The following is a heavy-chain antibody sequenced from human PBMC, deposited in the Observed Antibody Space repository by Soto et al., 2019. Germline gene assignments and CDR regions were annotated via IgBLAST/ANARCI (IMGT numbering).Heavy chain of an antibody. D-gene: IGHD3-10*01. CDR1: GGSISSYY. CDR2: IYYSAST. CDR3: ARVGGFGASTIDH. J-gene: IGHJ4*01. Sequence: SETLSLTCTVSGGSISSYYWSWIRQPPEKGLEWIGYIYYSASTNYSPSLKSRVTISVDTSKNQFSLNLSSVTAADTAVYYCARVGGFGASTIDHWGHGTLFVVS. V-gene: IGHV4-59*08.